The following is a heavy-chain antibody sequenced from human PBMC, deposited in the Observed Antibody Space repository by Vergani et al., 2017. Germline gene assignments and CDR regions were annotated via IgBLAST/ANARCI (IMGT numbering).Heavy chain of an antibody. Sequence: QVQLQESGPGLVKPSQTLSLTCTVSGGSISSGDYYWSWIRQPPGKGLEWIGYIYYSGSTYYNPSLKSRVTISVDTSKNQFSLKLSSVTAADTAVYYWARVGVVRVVSYYDYYYGMDVWGQGTTVTVSS. CDR2: IYYSGST. D-gene: IGHD3-10*01. CDR1: GGSISSGDYY. J-gene: IGHJ6*02. V-gene: IGHV4-30-4*08. CDR3: ARVGVVRVVSYYDYYYGMDV.